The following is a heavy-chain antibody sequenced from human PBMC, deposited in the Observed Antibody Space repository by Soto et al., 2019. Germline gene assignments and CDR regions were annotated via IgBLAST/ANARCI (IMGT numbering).Heavy chain of an antibody. CDR3: ARGGSSWSAEYYEH. Sequence: GASVKVSCKASGYTVTNYGISWVRQAPGQGPEWMGWISGYNGNTKYARKVQGRVTLNTDTSASTAYMDLRGLRSDDTAVYYCARGGSSWSAEYYEHWGQGPLVTVSS. CDR1: GYTVTNYG. J-gene: IGHJ1*01. V-gene: IGHV1-18*04. D-gene: IGHD6-13*01. CDR2: ISGYNGNT.